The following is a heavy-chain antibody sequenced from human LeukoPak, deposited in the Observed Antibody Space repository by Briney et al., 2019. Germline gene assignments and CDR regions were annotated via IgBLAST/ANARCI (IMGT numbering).Heavy chain of an antibody. CDR2: IKQDGSEK. CDR1: GFILSSYR. CDR3: ARVSQFSIRYASDY. J-gene: IGHJ4*02. V-gene: IGHV3-7*01. D-gene: IGHD2/OR15-2a*01. Sequence: PGGSLRLTRVASGFILSSYRMSWVRQAPGKGLEWVANIKQDGSEKYYVDSVKGRCTISRHNAKNSMYLQMNSLRAEDTAVYYCARVSQFSIRYASDYWGEGTLVTVSS.